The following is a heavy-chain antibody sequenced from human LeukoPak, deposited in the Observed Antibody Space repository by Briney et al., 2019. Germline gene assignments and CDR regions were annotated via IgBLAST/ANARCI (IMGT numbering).Heavy chain of an antibody. V-gene: IGHV4-34*01. Sequence: SETLSLTCAVYGGSFSGYYWSWIRQPPGKGLEWIGEINPSGSTNYNPSLKSRVTISVDTSKNQFSLKLSSVTAADTAVYYCARGLRYYDILTGYYTYYFDYWGQGTLVTVSS. CDR3: ARGLRYYDILTGYYTYYFDY. CDR1: GGSFSGYY. CDR2: INPSGST. D-gene: IGHD3-9*01. J-gene: IGHJ4*02.